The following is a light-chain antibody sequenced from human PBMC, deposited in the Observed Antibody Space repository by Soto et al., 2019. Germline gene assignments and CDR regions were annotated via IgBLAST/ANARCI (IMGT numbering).Light chain of an antibody. J-gene: IGKJ1*01. CDR2: KAS. Sequence: DIQMTQSPTSLSLSVGDRVTLTCRASQSISTYLNWYQQKPGKAPKLLIYKASTLKSGVPSRFSGSGSGTEFTLTISSLQPDDFATYYCQHYNSYSEAFGQGTKVDIK. CDR3: QHYNSYSEA. CDR1: QSISTY. V-gene: IGKV1-5*03.